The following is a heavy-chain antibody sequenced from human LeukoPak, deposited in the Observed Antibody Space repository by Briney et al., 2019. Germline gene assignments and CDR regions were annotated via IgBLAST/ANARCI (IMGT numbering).Heavy chain of an antibody. CDR2: ISGDGTTK. CDR3: TREDYYYASGY. CDR1: GFSFSDYY. D-gene: IGHD3-10*01. Sequence: PGGSLRLSCAASGFSFSDYYMSWVRQAPGKGLEWVSYISGDGTTKHYSDSVRGRFTVSRDNAKNSLFLQVNSLRAEDTAIYYCTREDYYYASGYWGQGTLVTVSS. J-gene: IGHJ4*02. V-gene: IGHV3-11*04.